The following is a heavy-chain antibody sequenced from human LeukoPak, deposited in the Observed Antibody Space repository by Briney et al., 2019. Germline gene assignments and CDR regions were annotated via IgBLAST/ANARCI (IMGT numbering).Heavy chain of an antibody. CDR3: AGGDYDTSGYYFFDS. J-gene: IGHJ4*02. Sequence: PSETLSLTCTVSGGYISTYCWNWIRQSAGKGLEWIGRIYASGSTNYNPSLNSRVTISVDKSKNQFSLKLSSVTAADTAVYYCAGGDYDTSGYYFFDSWGQGTLVTVSS. CDR1: GGYISTYC. D-gene: IGHD3-22*01. V-gene: IGHV4-4*07. CDR2: IYASGST.